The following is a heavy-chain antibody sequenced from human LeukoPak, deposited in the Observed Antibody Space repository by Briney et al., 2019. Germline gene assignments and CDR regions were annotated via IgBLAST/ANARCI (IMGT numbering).Heavy chain of an antibody. CDR1: GFTFISYW. Sequence: GGSLRLSCAASGFTFISYWMHCVRQAPGTGLVWVSRINGDGDTTTYADSVKGRFTISRDNAKNTLYLQMNSLRAEDTAVYYCAKGGVDYWGQGTLVTVSS. J-gene: IGHJ4*02. CDR3: AKGGVDY. CDR2: INGDGDTT. V-gene: IGHV3-74*01.